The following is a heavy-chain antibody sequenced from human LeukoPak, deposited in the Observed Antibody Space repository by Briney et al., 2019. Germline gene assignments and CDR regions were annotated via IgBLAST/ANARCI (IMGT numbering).Heavy chain of an antibody. D-gene: IGHD6-19*01. CDR1: GFTFSSYE. CDR2: ISSSGSTT. Sequence: GGSLRLSCAASGFTFSSYEMNWVRQAPGKGLEWDSYISSSGSTTYYAASVKGRFTISRDNAKNSLYLQMNSLRVEDTAVYYCASQKGRIAVAVDYWGQGTLVTVSS. V-gene: IGHV3-48*03. CDR3: ASQKGRIAVAVDY. J-gene: IGHJ4*02.